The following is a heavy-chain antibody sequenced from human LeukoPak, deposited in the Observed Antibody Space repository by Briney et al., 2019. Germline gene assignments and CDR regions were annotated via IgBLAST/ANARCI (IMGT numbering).Heavy chain of an antibody. J-gene: IGHJ4*02. Sequence: PGGSLRLSCAASGFTFHNYAMHWVRQAPGKGLEWVSLIKGNGDTTYNADSGKGRFTISRDNSKNSLYLQINSLRTKDTALYYCAKDIGSGWSFDYWGQGTLVTVSS. CDR2: IKGNGDTT. D-gene: IGHD6-19*01. CDR3: AKDIGSGWSFDY. V-gene: IGHV3-43*02. CDR1: GFTFHNYA.